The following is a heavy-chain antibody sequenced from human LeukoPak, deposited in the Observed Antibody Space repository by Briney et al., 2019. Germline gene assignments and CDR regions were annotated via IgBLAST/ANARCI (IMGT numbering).Heavy chain of an antibody. J-gene: IGHJ4*02. D-gene: IGHD2-2*01. CDR3: AKAPPNCNTVSCYADY. CDR1: GFTFSSYG. V-gene: IGHV3-30*18. Sequence: PGGSLRLSCAASGFTFSSYGMHWVRQAPGKGLEWVAIISYDGSNKYYADSVKGRFTIPRDNSKNTLYLQMNSLRVEDTAVYYCAKAPPNCNTVSCYADYWGQGTLVTVSS. CDR2: ISYDGSNK.